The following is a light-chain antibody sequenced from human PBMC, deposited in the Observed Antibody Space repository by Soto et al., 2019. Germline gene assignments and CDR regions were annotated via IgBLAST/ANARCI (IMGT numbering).Light chain of an antibody. CDR1: SSEVGSYNL. Sequence: ALTHAASVSWAPGQSLTLSCPGTSSEVGSYNLVSWYQQHPGKAPKLMIYEGSKRPSGVSNRFSGSKSGNTASLTISGLQAEDEADYYGCSYAGSSTSYVFGTGTKVTVL. CDR3: CSYAGSSTSYV. V-gene: IGLV2-23*01. CDR2: EGS. J-gene: IGLJ1*01.